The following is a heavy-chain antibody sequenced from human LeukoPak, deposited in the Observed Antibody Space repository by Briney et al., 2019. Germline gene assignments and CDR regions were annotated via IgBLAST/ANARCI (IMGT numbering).Heavy chain of an antibody. CDR3: ARDKGGIAGNFDY. V-gene: IGHV3-21*01. CDR2: ISSSSSYI. J-gene: IGHJ4*02. CDR1: GFTFDDYG. D-gene: IGHD6-13*01. Sequence: PGGSLRLSCAASGFTFDDYGMSWVRQAPGKGPEWVSSISSSSSYIYYADSVKGRFTISRDNAKNSLYLQMNSLRAEDTAVYYCARDKGGIAGNFDYWGQGTLVTVSS.